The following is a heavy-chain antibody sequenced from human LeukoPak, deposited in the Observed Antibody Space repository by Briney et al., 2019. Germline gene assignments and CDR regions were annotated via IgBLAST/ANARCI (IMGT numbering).Heavy chain of an antibody. Sequence: GESLKISCKGSGYSFSNYWVAWVRQMPGKGLEWMRIIYPGDSDTRYSPSFQGQVTISADKSISTANLQWSSLKASDTAIYYCARPYSSSWLGFDYWGQGTLVTVSS. CDR2: IYPGDSDT. D-gene: IGHD6-13*01. CDR1: GYSFSNYW. V-gene: IGHV5-51*01. CDR3: ARPYSSSWLGFDY. J-gene: IGHJ4*02.